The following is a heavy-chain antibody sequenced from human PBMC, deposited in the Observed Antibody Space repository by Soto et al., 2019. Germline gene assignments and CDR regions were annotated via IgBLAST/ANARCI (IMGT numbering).Heavy chain of an antibody. Sequence: QVQLQQWGAGLLKPSETLSLTCAVSGGSFSGYYWSWIRQPPGKGLEWIGEINHSGSTNYNPSLKSRVTISVDTAKNQVSRKLSSVTAADTAVYYCARGPSMGWFDPWGQGTLVTVSS. CDR1: GGSFSGYY. J-gene: IGHJ5*02. CDR2: INHSGST. CDR3: ARGPSMGWFDP. V-gene: IGHV4-34*01. D-gene: IGHD3-10*01.